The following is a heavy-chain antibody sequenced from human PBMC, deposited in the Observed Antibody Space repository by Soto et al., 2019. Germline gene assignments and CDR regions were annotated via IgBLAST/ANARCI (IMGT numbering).Heavy chain of an antibody. Sequence: GESLKISCKGSGYSFTSYWISWVRQMPGKGLEWMEWIDPSDSYTNYSPSFQGHVTISADKSISTAYLQWSSLKASDTAMYYGARHLGGYYGMDVWGQGTTVTVS. D-gene: IGHD3-16*01. J-gene: IGHJ6*02. CDR3: ARHLGGYYGMDV. CDR2: IDPSDSYT. V-gene: IGHV5-10-1*01. CDR1: GYSFTSYW.